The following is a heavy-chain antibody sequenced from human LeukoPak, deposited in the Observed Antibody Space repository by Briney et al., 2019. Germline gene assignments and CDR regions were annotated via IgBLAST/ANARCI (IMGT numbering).Heavy chain of an antibody. J-gene: IGHJ5*02. Sequence: GASVKVSCKASGYTFTSYGISWVRQAPGQGLEWMGWISAYNGNTNYAQKLQGRVTMTTDTSTSTAYMELRSLRSDDTAVYYCARGQWYSSSESWFDPWGQGTLVTVSS. D-gene: IGHD6-13*01. CDR3: ARGQWYSSSESWFDP. CDR1: GYTFTSYG. V-gene: IGHV1-18*01. CDR2: ISAYNGNT.